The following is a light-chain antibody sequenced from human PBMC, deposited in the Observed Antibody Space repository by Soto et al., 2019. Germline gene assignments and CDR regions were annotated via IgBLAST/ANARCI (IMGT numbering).Light chain of an antibody. Sequence: HPVLTQSSSASAALGSSVTLSCTRSSGHSSYIIAWHQQQPGKAPRHFMKLEGSGNYNKGSGVPDRVSGSSSGADRYLAIANVQSEDEADYYCETWVSNGRKVVGGGTKLTVL. V-gene: IGLV4-60*03. CDR2: LEGSGNY. J-gene: IGLJ3*02. CDR3: ETWVSNGRKV. CDR1: SGHSSYI.